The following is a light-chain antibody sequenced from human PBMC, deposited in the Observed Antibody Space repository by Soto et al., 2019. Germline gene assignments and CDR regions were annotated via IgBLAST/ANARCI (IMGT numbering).Light chain of an antibody. J-gene: IGLJ1*01. CDR2: EVT. Sequence: ALTQPASVSGSPGQSITISCTGTSSDIGNYNYVSWYQQHPGKAPKLIIYEVTNRPSEISNRFSGSKFGNTASLTISGLQAEDEADYFCSSFISTSTLFVFGTGTKVTVL. V-gene: IGLV2-14*01. CDR1: SSDIGNYNY. CDR3: SSFISTSTLFV.